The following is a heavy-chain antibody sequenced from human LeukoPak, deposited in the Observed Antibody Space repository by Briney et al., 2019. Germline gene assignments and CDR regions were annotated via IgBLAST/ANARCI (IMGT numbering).Heavy chain of an antibody. CDR1: GGSFSGYY. CDR3: ARAHDFWSGYYDY. J-gene: IGHJ4*02. V-gene: IGHV4-34*01. Sequence: PSETLSLTCAVYGGSFSGYYWSWIRQPPGKGLEWIGEINHSGSTNYNPSLKSRVAISVDTSKNQFSLKLSSVTAADTAVYYCARAHDFWSGYYDYWGQGTLVTVSS. CDR2: INHSGST. D-gene: IGHD3-3*01.